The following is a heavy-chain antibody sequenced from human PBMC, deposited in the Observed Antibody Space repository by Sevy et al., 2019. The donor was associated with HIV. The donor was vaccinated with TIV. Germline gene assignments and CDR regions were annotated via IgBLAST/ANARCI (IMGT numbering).Heavy chain of an antibody. J-gene: IGHJ6*02. CDR1: GYTFTSYG. V-gene: IGHV1-18*01. D-gene: IGHD2-15*01. CDR2: ISAYNGNT. Sequence: ASVKVSCKASGYTFTSYGISWVRQAPGQGLEWMGWISAYNGNTNYAQKLQGRVTMTTDTSTNTAYMELRSLRSDDTAVYYCARDHGCSGGSCYLYYYYYYGMDVWGQGTTVTVSS. CDR3: ARDHGCSGGSCYLYYYYYYGMDV.